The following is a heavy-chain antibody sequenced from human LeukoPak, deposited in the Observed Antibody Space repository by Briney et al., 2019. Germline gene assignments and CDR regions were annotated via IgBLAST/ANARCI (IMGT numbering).Heavy chain of an antibody. J-gene: IGHJ2*01. CDR3: VKGLRFLEWVNWYFDL. V-gene: IGHV3-64D*09. CDR2: ISSNGGST. D-gene: IGHD3-3*01. CDR1: GFTFSTYS. Sequence: GGSLRLSCSASGFTFSTYSMHWVRQAPGKGLEYVSAISSNGGSTYYADSVKGRFTISRDNSKNTLYLQMSSLRAEDTAVYYCVKGLRFLEWVNWYFDLWGRGTLVTVSS.